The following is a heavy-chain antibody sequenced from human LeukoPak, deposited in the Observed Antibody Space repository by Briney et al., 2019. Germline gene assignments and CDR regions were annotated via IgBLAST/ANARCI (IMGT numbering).Heavy chain of an antibody. V-gene: IGHV4-4*07. Sequence: SETLSLTCTVSGDSISRYYWSWIRQPAGKGLEYIGRMYNGGTTKYNPSLKSRVTISVDTSKNQFSLKLSSVTAADTAVYYCARGVYIAAAQYGYWGQGTLVTVSS. CDR3: ARGVYIAAAQYGY. J-gene: IGHJ4*02. CDR1: GDSISRYY. CDR2: MYNGGTT. D-gene: IGHD6-13*01.